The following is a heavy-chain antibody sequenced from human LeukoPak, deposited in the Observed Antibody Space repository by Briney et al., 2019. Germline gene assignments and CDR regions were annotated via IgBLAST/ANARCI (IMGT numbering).Heavy chain of an antibody. V-gene: IGHV4-4*02. CDR1: GGSISSSNW. D-gene: IGHD5-12*01. Sequence: SETLSLTCAVSGGSISSSNWWSWVRQPPGKGLEWIGEIYHSGSTNYNPSLKSRVTISVDKSKNQFSLKLSSVTAADTAVYYCARETSKGRGYSGYDWGYYYGMDVWGQGTTVTVSS. CDR3: ARETSKGRGYSGYDWGYYYGMDV. J-gene: IGHJ6*02. CDR2: IYHSGST.